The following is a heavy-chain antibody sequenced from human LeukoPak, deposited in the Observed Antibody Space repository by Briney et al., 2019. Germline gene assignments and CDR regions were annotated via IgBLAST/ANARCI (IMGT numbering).Heavy chain of an antibody. Sequence: PSETLSLTCTVSGGSISSSSYYWGWIRQPPGKGLEWIGSIYYSGSTYYNPSPKSRVTISVDTSKNQFSLKLSSVSAADTAVYYCAGEARGYCSSTSCYNVDYWGQGTLVTVSS. CDR3: AGEARGYCSSTSCYNVDY. V-gene: IGHV4-39*02. D-gene: IGHD2-2*02. CDR2: IYYSGST. CDR1: GGSISSSSYY. J-gene: IGHJ4*02.